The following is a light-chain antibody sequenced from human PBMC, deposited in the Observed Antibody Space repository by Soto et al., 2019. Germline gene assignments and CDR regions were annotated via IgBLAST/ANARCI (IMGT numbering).Light chain of an antibody. CDR2: GAS. V-gene: IGKV3-20*01. CDR3: QQYHSSPLFS. CDR1: QSVSSSY. J-gene: IGKJ3*01. Sequence: EIVLTQSPGTLSLSPGERATLSCRASQSVSSSYLAWYQQKPGQAPRLLIYGASIRATGIPDRFSGSGSGTDFGLTISRLEPEDVAVYYCQQYHSSPLFSFGPGPKVDIK.